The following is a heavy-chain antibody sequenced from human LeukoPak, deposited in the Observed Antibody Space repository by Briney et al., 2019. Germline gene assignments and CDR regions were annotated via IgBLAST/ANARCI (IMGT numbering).Heavy chain of an antibody. V-gene: IGHV4-31*03. CDR1: GDSISSGDYY. D-gene: IGHD6-13*01. CDR3: ARVREATIAPFFDY. CDR2: IYYSGST. J-gene: IGHJ4*02. Sequence: SETLSLTCTVSGDSISSGDYYWTWIRQHPGKGLEWIGCIYYSGSTYYNLSLKSRVIISADTSKDHFSLKLSSVTAADTAVYYCARVREATIAPFFDYWGQGILVTVSS.